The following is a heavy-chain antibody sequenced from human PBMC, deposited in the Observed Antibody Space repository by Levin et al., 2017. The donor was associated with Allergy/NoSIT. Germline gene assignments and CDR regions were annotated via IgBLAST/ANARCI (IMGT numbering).Heavy chain of an antibody. CDR2: IWYDGSDK. CDR1: GFSFSSYG. Sequence: PGGSLRLSCVASGFSFSSYGMHWVRQAPGKGLEWVAVIWYDGSDKYHADSVKGRFTISRDNSKNTLYVQMNSLRAEDTAVYYCARGFGQWLDYWGQGTLVTVSS. CDR3: ARGFGQWLDY. D-gene: IGHD3-10*01. J-gene: IGHJ4*02. V-gene: IGHV3-33*01.